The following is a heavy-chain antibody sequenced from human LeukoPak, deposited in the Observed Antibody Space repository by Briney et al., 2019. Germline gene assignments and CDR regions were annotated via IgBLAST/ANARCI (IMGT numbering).Heavy chain of an antibody. CDR2: IKSKTDGETI. Sequence: PGGSLRLSCAAPGFSLNNAWMSWVRQAPGKGLEGVGRIKSKTDGETIDYAAPVRGRSTISRDDSKNMVYLVMNNLKTEDTAVYYCTTSYYDSSGFRAWGQGTLVTVSS. CDR3: TTSYYDSSGFRA. D-gene: IGHD3-22*01. J-gene: IGHJ4*02. V-gene: IGHV3-15*01. CDR1: GFSLNNAW.